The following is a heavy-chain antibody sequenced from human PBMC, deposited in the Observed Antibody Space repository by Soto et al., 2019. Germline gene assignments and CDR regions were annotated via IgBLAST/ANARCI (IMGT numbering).Heavy chain of an antibody. CDR3: ASLGVGDWANYYYYYGMDV. V-gene: IGHV3-23*01. CDR2: VTANGGST. Sequence: LILSCAAPGCTVSVYAMTLVRQAQGKGLDWVSAVTANGGSTYSADSVKGRFTISRDNSKNTLFLQMNSLRAEDTAVYYCASLGVGDWANYYYYYGMDVWGQGITVTVSS. D-gene: IGHD2-21*02. J-gene: IGHJ6*02. CDR1: GCTVSVYA.